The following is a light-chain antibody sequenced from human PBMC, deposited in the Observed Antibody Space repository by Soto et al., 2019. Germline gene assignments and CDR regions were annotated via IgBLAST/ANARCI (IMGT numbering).Light chain of an antibody. CDR2: AAS. V-gene: IGKV1-39*01. J-gene: IGKJ4*01. CDR1: QSIRRW. Sequence: DIQMTQSPSSLSASVGDRVTIACRASQSIRRWLAWYQQKPGKAPNLLIYAASSLQSGVPSRFSGSGSGTDLTLTISSLQPEDFATYDCQQSYSTPPTFGGGTKVDIK. CDR3: QQSYSTPPT.